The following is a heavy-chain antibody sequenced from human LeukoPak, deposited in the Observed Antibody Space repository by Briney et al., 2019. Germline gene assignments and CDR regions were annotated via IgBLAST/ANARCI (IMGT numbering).Heavy chain of an antibody. J-gene: IGHJ4*02. Sequence: SETLSLTCTVSGDSISSNSYYWGWIRQPPGKGLEWIGSKSYSGGTYHNSSLKSGVSISVNTSKNQFSLKLGSVTAADTAVYFCARRAIVWVAGTKRVCYFDYWGQGTLVTVSS. CDR2: KSYSGGT. CDR1: GDSISSNSYY. D-gene: IGHD2-21*01. CDR3: ARRAIVWVAGTKRVCYFDY. V-gene: IGHV4-39*01.